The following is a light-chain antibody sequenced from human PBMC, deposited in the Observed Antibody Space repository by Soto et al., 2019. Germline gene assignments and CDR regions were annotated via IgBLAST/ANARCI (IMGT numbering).Light chain of an antibody. CDR1: QSVSSSY. CDR2: GTS. J-gene: IGKJ2*01. V-gene: IGKV3-20*01. CDR3: HQYGNSPYI. Sequence: EIVLTQFPGTLSLSPGGRATLSCRASQSVSSSYLTWYQQKPGQAPRLLIYGTSSRATGIPDRFSGSGSGTNFTITISRLEPEDFAVYYSHQYGNSPYIFRQATKLEIK.